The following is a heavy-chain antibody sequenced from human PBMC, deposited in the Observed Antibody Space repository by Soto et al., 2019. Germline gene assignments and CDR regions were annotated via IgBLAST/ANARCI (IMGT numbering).Heavy chain of an antibody. CDR1: GGSISSGGYY. CDR3: ARYAYQMTRNPDSFDI. D-gene: IGHD2-2*01. CDR2: IYYSGST. J-gene: IGHJ3*02. V-gene: IGHV4-31*03. Sequence: QVQLQESGPGLVKPSQTLSLTCTVSGGSISSGGYYWSWIRQHPGKGLEWIGYIYYSGSTYYNPSITRRVTISVDTSKNQFSLKLSSVTAADTAVYYCARYAYQMTRNPDSFDIWGQGTMVTVSS.